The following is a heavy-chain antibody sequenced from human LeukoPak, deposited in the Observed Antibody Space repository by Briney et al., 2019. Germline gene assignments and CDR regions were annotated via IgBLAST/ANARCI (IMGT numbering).Heavy chain of an antibody. D-gene: IGHD3-3*01. Sequence: GGSLRLSCAASGFTFSSYAMHWVRQAPGKGLEWVAVISYDGSNKYYADSVKGRFTISRDNSKNTLYLQMNSLRAEDTAVYYCARVEPLYYDFWGGYPSYFDYWGQGTLVTVSS. J-gene: IGHJ4*02. V-gene: IGHV3-30-3*01. CDR2: ISYDGSNK. CDR3: ARVEPLYYDFWGGYPSYFDY. CDR1: GFTFSSYA.